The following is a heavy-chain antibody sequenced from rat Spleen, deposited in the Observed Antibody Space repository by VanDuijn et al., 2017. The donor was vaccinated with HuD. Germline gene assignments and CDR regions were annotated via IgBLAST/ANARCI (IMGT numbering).Heavy chain of an antibody. Sequence: EVHLQESGPGLVKPSQSLSLTCSVTGYSITTAYRWNWIRKFPGSKLEWMGHINSAGNTNYNPSLKSRISSTRDTSKNQFFLKVDSVTTEDTATYYCSTQAWGDDWFAYWGQGTLVTVSS. J-gene: IGHJ3*01. D-gene: IGHD3-4*01. CDR2: INSAGNT. V-gene: IGHV3-3*01. CDR3: STQAWGDDWFAY. CDR1: GYSITTAYR.